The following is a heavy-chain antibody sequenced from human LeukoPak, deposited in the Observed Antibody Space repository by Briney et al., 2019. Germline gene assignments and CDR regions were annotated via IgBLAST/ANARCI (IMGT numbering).Heavy chain of an antibody. CDR2: IKSKTEGGKA. V-gene: IGHV3-15*01. D-gene: IGHD5-18*01. CDR1: GFTFSNAW. J-gene: IGHJ4*02. Sequence: GGSLRLSCAASGFTFSNAWMSWVRQAPGEGLKWVGHIKSKTEGGKADYATAVKGRFTISRDDSKNTLYLQMDSLKTEDTAMYYCTTGTWIQLWLPDYWGQGTLVTVSS. CDR3: TTGTWIQLWLPDY.